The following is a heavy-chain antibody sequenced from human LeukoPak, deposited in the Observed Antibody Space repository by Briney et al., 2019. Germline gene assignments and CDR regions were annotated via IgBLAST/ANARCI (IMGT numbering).Heavy chain of an antibody. V-gene: IGHV4-59*01. CDR3: ATNRGRYSYGYFDY. Sequence: SETLSFTCTVSGGSISSYYWSWIRQPPGRGLEWIGYIYYSGSTNYNPSLKSRVTISVDTSKNQFSLKLSSVTAADTAVYYCATNRGRYSYGYFDYWGQGTLVTVSS. J-gene: IGHJ4*02. CDR1: GGSISSYY. CDR2: IYYSGST. D-gene: IGHD5-18*01.